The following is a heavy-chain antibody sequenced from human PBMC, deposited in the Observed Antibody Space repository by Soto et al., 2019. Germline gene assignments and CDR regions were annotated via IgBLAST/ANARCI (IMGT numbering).Heavy chain of an antibody. CDR3: AKGGLWFGETLGVLDY. V-gene: IGHV3-23*01. CDR2: ISGSGGST. D-gene: IGHD3-10*01. CDR1: GFTFSSYA. J-gene: IGHJ4*02. Sequence: GGSLRLSCAASGFTFSSYAMSWVRQAPGKGLEWVSAISGSGGSTYYADFVKGRFTISRDNSKNTLYLQMNSLRAEDTAVYYCAKGGLWFGETLGVLDYWGQGTLVTVSS.